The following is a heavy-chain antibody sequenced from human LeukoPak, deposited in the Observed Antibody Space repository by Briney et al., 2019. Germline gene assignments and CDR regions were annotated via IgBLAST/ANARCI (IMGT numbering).Heavy chain of an antibody. J-gene: IGHJ4*02. V-gene: IGHV1-3*01. CDR1: GYTFTSYA. D-gene: IGHD4-17*01. Sequence: ASVKVSCKASGYTFTSYAMHWVRQAPGQRLEWMGWINAGNGNTKYSQKFQGRVTITRDTSASTAYMELSSLRSEDTAVHYCARETLYGFPDYWGQGTLVTVSS. CDR2: INAGNGNT. CDR3: ARETLYGFPDY.